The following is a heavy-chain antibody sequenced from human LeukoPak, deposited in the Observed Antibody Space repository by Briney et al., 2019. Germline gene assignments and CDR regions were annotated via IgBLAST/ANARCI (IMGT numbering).Heavy chain of an antibody. V-gene: IGHV3-49*04. D-gene: IGHD5-18*01. CDR1: GFTFGERV. CDR3: TRGPIQLWLHYGMDF. CDR2: IGSKAYRGTT. J-gene: IGHJ6*02. Sequence: GGSLRVSCMASGFTFGERVMSGVGQAPGRGRECVGLIGSKAYRGTTDYAASVKGRSIISRDDSNSNAYLQMNSLKTEDTAMYYWTRGPIQLWLHYGMDFWGQGTTVTVSS.